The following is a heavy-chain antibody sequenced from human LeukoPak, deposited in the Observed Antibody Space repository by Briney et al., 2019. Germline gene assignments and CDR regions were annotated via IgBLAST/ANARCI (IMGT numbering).Heavy chain of an antibody. CDR1: GFTFSSYA. D-gene: IGHD6-13*01. V-gene: IGHV3-30*04. Sequence: PGRSLRLSCAASGFTFSSYAMHWVRQAPGKGLEWVAVISYDGSNKYYADSVKGRFTISRDNSKNTLYLQMNSLRAEDTAVYYCARDRGAAGTWFLDYWGQGTLVTVSS. CDR2: ISYDGSNK. J-gene: IGHJ4*02. CDR3: ARDRGAAGTWFLDY.